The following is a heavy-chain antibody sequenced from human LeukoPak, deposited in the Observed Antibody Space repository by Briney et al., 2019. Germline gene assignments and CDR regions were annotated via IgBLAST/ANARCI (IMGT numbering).Heavy chain of an antibody. D-gene: IGHD4-11*01. J-gene: IGHJ4*02. Sequence: PSETLSLTCTVSGGSISSSSYYWGWIRQPPGKGLEWIGSIYYSGSTYYNPSLKSRVTISVDTSKNQFSLKLSSVTAADTAVYYCARLNKVSDYFDYWGQGTLVTVSS. CDR3: ARLNKVSDYFDY. CDR1: GGSISSSSYY. CDR2: IYYSGST. V-gene: IGHV4-39*01.